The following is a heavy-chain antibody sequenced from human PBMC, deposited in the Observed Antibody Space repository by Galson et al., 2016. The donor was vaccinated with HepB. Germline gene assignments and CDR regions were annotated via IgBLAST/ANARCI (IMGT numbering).Heavy chain of an antibody. CDR3: ARGARGF. V-gene: IGHV3-7*03. CDR1: GFTFSGYW. Sequence: SLRLSCAGTGFTFSGYWMSWVRQAPGKGLEWVANINQDGYEKYYVDSVKGRFTISRDNSKSSLFLQMNGLRAEDTAVYYCARGARGFGGQGTLVTVSS. CDR2: INQDGYEK. D-gene: IGHD3-10*01. J-gene: IGHJ4*02.